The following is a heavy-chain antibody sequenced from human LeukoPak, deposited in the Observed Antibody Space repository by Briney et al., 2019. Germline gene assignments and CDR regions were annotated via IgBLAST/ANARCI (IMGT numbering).Heavy chain of an antibody. J-gene: IGHJ5*02. CDR1: RYTFTSYG. CDR2: ISAYNGNT. D-gene: IGHD3-3*01. V-gene: IGHV1-18*01. Sequence: ASVKVSCKASRYTFTSYGISWVRQAPGQGLEWMGWISAYNGNTNYAQKLQGRVTMTTDTSTSTAYMELRSLRSDDTAVYYCARDSPYYDFWSGYSNWFDPWGQGTLVTVSS. CDR3: ARDSPYYDFWSGYSNWFDP.